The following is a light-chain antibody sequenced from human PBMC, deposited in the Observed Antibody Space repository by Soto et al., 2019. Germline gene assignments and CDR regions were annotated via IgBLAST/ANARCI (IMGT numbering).Light chain of an antibody. Sequence: QSALTQPPSVSGSPGQSVAISCSGSSSDVGSNNRVSWYQQSPGTAPKLMIYDVTNRPSGVPDRFSGSKSGNTASLTISGLQAEDAADYYCSSFTTSSTYVFGTGTKLTVL. J-gene: IGLJ1*01. CDR1: SSDVGSNNR. CDR2: DVT. CDR3: SSFTTSSTYV. V-gene: IGLV2-18*02.